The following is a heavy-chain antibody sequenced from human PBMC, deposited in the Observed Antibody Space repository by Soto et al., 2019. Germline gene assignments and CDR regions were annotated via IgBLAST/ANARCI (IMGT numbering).Heavy chain of an antibody. Sequence: GPGPSPPSETLSLTCAVYGGSFSGYYWSWIRQPPGKGLEWIGEINHSGSTNYNPSLRNRVTMSVDTSKDQFSLTLTSVTAAETAVYYCARDGHGMDVWGQGTTVTAP. J-gene: IGHJ6*02. CDR1: GGSFSGYY. CDR3: ARDGHGMDV. V-gene: IGHV4-34*01. CDR2: INHSGST.